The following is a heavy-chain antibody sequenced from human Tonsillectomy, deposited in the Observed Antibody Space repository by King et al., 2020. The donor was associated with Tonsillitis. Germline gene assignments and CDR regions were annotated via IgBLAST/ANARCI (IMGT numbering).Heavy chain of an antibody. CDR2: IYYSGST. D-gene: IGHD2-8*01. Sequence: LQLQESGPGLVKPSQTLSLTCAVSGGSISSGDYSWSWIRQPPGKELEWIGYIYYSGSTYYSPSLKSRVTMSVDTSKNHFSLKLSSVTAADTAVYFCVRGYCTNGICLDALDIWGQGTMVTVSS. CDR1: GGSISSGDYS. V-gene: IGHV4-30-4*07. J-gene: IGHJ3*02. CDR3: VRGYCTNGICLDALDI.